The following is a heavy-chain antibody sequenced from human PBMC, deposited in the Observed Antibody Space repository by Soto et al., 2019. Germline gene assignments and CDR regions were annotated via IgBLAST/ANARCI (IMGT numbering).Heavy chain of an antibody. CDR2: ISGSGQTT. Sequence: HPGRSLRLSCAGSAFTFSRFAMSWVRQVPGKGLEWVSAISGSGQTTYYGDSVKGRFTVSRDNSNNTLYLQMNSLRAEDTAVYYCAKDQRKHASFGVVTLSWGQGTLVAVSS. CDR3: AKDQRKHASFGVVTLS. V-gene: IGHV3-23*01. J-gene: IGHJ5*02. CDR1: AFTFSRFA. D-gene: IGHD3-3*01.